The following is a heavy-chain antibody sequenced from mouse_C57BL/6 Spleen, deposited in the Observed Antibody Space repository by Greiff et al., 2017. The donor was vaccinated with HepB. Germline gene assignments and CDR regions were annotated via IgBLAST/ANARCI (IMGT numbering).Heavy chain of an antibody. Sequence: VQLQQSGAELVRPGASVTLSCKASGYTFTDYEMHWVKQTPVHGLEWIGAIDPETGGTAYNQKFKGKAILTADKSSSTAYMELRSLTSEDSAVYYCTRDGYYVYFDYWGQGTTLTVSS. D-gene: IGHD2-3*01. CDR3: TRDGYYVYFDY. CDR1: GYTFTDYE. V-gene: IGHV1-15*01. J-gene: IGHJ2*01. CDR2: IDPETGGT.